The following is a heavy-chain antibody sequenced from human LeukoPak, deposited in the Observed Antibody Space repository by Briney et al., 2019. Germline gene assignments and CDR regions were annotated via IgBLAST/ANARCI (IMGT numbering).Heavy chain of an antibody. V-gene: IGHV1-46*01. D-gene: IGHD3-9*01. CDR1: GYTFTGYY. Sequence: ASVKVSCKASGYTFTGYYMHWVRQAPGQGLEWMGIINPRGGSTSYAQKFQGRVTMTRDTSTSTVYMELSSLRSEDTAVYYCARERDDILNGNRRTPFDYWGQGTLVTVSS. CDR3: ARERDDILNGNRRTPFDY. J-gene: IGHJ4*02. CDR2: INPRGGST.